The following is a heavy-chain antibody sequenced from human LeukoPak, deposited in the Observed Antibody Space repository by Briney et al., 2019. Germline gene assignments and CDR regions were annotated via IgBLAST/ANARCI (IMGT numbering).Heavy chain of an antibody. Sequence: PGGSLRLSCAASGFTFGDYAMHWVRQTPGKGLEWVSGIDWNSSHMVYADSVKGRFTISRDNAKNSLYLQMSSLRAEDMALYYCAKDRSSTLDGALDFWGQGTMVTVSS. D-gene: IGHD2-2*01. CDR3: AKDRSSTLDGALDF. V-gene: IGHV3-9*03. CDR2: IDWNSSHM. J-gene: IGHJ3*01. CDR1: GFTFGDYA.